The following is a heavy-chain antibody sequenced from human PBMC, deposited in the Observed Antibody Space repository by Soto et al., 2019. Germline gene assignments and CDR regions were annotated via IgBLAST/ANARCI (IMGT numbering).Heavy chain of an antibody. D-gene: IGHD2-2*01. Sequence: QVQLQQWGAGLLKPSETLSLTCAVYGGSFSGYYWSWIRQPPGKGLEWIGEINHSGSTNYNPSLKSRVTIAVDTSKNQFSLKLSSVTAADTAVYYCARGYCSSTSCHNWFDPWGQGTLVTVSS. V-gene: IGHV4-34*01. J-gene: IGHJ5*02. CDR3: ARGYCSSTSCHNWFDP. CDR1: GGSFSGYY. CDR2: INHSGST.